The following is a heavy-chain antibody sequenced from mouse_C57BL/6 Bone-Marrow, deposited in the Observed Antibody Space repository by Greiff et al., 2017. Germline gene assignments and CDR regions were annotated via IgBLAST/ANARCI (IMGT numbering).Heavy chain of an antibody. J-gene: IGHJ3*01. D-gene: IGHD1-1*01. CDR2: ISSGSSTI. Sequence: EVKLVESGGGLVKPGGSLKLSCAASGFTFSDYGMHWVRQAPEKGLEWVAYISSGSSTIYYADTVKGRFTIPRDNAKNTLFLQMTSLRSEDTAMYYCARYPTYYNGSSPDWFAYWGQGTLVTVSA. V-gene: IGHV5-17*01. CDR3: ARYPTYYNGSSPDWFAY. CDR1: GFTFSDYG.